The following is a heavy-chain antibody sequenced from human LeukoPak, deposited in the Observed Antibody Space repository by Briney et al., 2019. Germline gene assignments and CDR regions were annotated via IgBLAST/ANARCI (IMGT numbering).Heavy chain of an antibody. J-gene: IGHJ5*02. CDR2: VYYSGST. CDR1: GASISSYY. CDR3: ARLPDP. V-gene: IGHV4-59*01. Sequence: PSETLSLTCTVSGASISSYYWSWIRQPPGKRLEWIGYVYYSGSTNYNPSLKSRVTISIDTSKNQFSLKLSSVTAADTAVYYCARLPDPWGQGTLVTVSS.